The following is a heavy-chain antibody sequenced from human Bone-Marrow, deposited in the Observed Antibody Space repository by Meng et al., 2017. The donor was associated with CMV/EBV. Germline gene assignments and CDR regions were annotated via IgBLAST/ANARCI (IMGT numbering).Heavy chain of an antibody. D-gene: IGHD6-19*01. V-gene: IGHV3-23*01. CDR3: AIRGYSSGWYEGY. J-gene: IGHJ4*02. Sequence: ASGFTCSSYAISWVRQAPGKGLEWVSAISGSGGSTYYADSVKGRFTISRDNSKNTLYLQMNSLRAEDTAVYYCAIRGYSSGWYEGYWGQGTLVTVSS. CDR1: GFTCSSYA. CDR2: ISGSGGST.